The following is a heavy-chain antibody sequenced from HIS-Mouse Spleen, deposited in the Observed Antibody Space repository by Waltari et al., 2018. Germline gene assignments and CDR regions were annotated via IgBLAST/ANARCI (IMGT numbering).Heavy chain of an antibody. D-gene: IGHD6-13*01. Sequence: QLQLQESGPGLVKPSETLSLTCTVSGGSISSSSYYWGWIRQPPGKGLEWIGRSYYSGSSDYNPCLKDLVTISVDTSKNQFSLKLSSVTAADTAVYYCAREIPYSSSWYDWYFDLWGRGTLVTVSS. CDR3: AREIPYSSSWYDWYFDL. J-gene: IGHJ2*01. CDR1: GGSISSSSYY. V-gene: IGHV4-39*07. CDR2: SYYSGSS.